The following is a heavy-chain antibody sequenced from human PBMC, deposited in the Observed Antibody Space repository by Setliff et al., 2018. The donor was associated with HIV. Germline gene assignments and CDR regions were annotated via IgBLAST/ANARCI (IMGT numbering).Heavy chain of an antibody. Sequence: SETLSLTCAVSGYSIRSGYYWSWIRQPPGKGLEWIGEINHSGSTNYNPSLKSRVTISVDTSKNQFSLKLSSVTAADTAVYYCARTDWARTSYYYYYGMDVWGQGTTVTVSS. D-gene: IGHD3-9*01. CDR3: ARTDWARTSYYYYYGMDV. CDR1: GYSIRSGYY. V-gene: IGHV4-38-2*01. CDR2: INHSGST. J-gene: IGHJ6*02.